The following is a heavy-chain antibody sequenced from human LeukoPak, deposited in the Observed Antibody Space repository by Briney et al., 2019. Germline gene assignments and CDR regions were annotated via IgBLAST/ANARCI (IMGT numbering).Heavy chain of an antibody. CDR1: GGSISSYY. V-gene: IGHV4-59*12. CDR2: IYYSGST. J-gene: IGHJ4*02. D-gene: IGHD2-2*02. CDR3: ATISPPVDY. Sequence: SETLSLTCTVSGGSISSYYWSWIRQPPGKGLEWIGYIYYSGSTNYNPSLKSRVTISVDTSKNQFSLKLSSVTAADTAVYYCATISPPVDYWGQGSLVTVSS.